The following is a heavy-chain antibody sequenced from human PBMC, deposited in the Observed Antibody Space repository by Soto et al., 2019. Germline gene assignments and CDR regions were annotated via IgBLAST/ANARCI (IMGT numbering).Heavy chain of an antibody. V-gene: IGHV4-59*08. CDR3: ARQGDIVVDYYYYMDV. CDR1: GGSISSYY. Sequence: SETLSLSCTVSGGSISSYYWSWIRQPPGKGLEWIGYIYYSGSTNYNPSLKSRVTISVDTSKNQFSLKLSSVTAADTAVYYCARQGDIVVDYYYYMDVWGKGTTVTVSS. D-gene: IGHD2-15*01. J-gene: IGHJ6*03. CDR2: IYYSGST.